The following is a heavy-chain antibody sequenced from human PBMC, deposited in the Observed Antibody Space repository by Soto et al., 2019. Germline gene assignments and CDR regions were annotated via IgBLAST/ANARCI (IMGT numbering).Heavy chain of an antibody. CDR3: AKKEAYDYESSGYYYIKY. CDR1: GFTFSSYA. Sequence: EVQLLESGGGLVQSGGSLRLSCAASGFTFSSYAMSWVRQAPGKGLEWVSIISGSGGRTHYADSVKGRVTISRDNSRNTLYLQMNSLRADDTAVYFCAKKEAYDYESSGYYYIKYWGQGTLVTVSS. D-gene: IGHD3-22*01. V-gene: IGHV3-23*01. CDR2: ISGSGGRT. J-gene: IGHJ4*02.